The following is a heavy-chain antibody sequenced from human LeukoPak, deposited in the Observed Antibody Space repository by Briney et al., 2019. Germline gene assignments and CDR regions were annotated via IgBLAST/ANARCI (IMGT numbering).Heavy chain of an antibody. J-gene: IGHJ4*02. Sequence: XGSXXLSCAASGLTFSSYXXXXVRQAPGKGXXXXXXXXXDGSNXXXXDSVKGXFXXXXDXSKSTLYLQMNSLRAEDTAVYYCAKSKFSCIGNNCYSPDYWGQGTLVTVSS. CDR2: XXXDGSNX. CDR1: GLTFSSYX. D-gene: IGHD2-15*01. V-gene: IGHV3-30*02. CDR3: AKSKFSCIGNNCYSPDY.